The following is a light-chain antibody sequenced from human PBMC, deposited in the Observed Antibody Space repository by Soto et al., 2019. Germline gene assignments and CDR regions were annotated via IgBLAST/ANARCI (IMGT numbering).Light chain of an antibody. CDR2: EVS. Sequence: QSALTQPASVSGSPGQSITISCTGTSSDVGSYNVVSWYQQHPGKAPKLMIYEVSKRPSGVSNRFSGSKSGNTASLTISRLQAEDEADYYCCSYAGGSTSFGGGTKLTVL. CDR3: CSYAGGSTS. CDR1: SSDVGSYNV. J-gene: IGLJ2*01. V-gene: IGLV2-23*02.